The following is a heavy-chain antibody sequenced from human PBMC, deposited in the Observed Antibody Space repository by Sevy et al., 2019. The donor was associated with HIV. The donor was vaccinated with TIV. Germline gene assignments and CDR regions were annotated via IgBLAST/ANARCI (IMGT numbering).Heavy chain of an antibody. D-gene: IGHD6-6*01. CDR1: GFTFSAYW. CDR2: LNQDGSEK. CDR3: ATDTWRSLVN. Sequence: GGSLRLSCAASGFTFSAYWMAWVRQAPGKGLEWVANLNQDGSEKYPVDSVKGRFTISRDNAKNSLYLQMNSVRVEDTGIYYCATDTWRSLVNGGRGTLVTVSS. J-gene: IGHJ3*01. V-gene: IGHV3-7*01.